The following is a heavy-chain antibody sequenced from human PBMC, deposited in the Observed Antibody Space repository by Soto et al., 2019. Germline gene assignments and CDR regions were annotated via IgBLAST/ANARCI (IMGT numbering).Heavy chain of an antibody. D-gene: IGHD5-12*01. CDR3: AKDSGSSGLFDY. Sequence: EVQLLESGGGLVQPGGSLRLSCAVSGFTFSNYAMSWVRQAPGKGLEWVSVISGSGGSTFYADSVKGRFTISRDNSKKTLHLQMNSLRAEDTAVHYCAKDSGSSGLFDYWGQGTLVAVSS. J-gene: IGHJ4*02. CDR2: ISGSGGST. V-gene: IGHV3-23*01. CDR1: GFTFSNYA.